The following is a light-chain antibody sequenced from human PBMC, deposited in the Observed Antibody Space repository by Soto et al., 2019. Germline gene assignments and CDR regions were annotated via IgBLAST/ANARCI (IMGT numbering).Light chain of an antibody. Sequence: QTVVTQPPSVSGAPGQRVTISCTGSSSNIGAGYDVHWYQQLPGTAPKLLIYGNSNRPSGVPDRVSGSKSGTSASLAITGLQAEDEADYYCQSYDSSLSGSVVFGGGTKLTVL. CDR3: QSYDSSLSGSVV. J-gene: IGLJ2*01. V-gene: IGLV1-40*01. CDR2: GNS. CDR1: SSNIGAGYD.